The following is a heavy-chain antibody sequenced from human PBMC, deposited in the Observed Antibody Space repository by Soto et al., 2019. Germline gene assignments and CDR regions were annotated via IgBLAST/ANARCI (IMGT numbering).Heavy chain of an antibody. CDR2: IYHTGKA. D-gene: IGHD6-13*01. CDR1: GDSISGNNW. CDR3: AFPATADFDY. V-gene: IGHV4-4*02. J-gene: IGHJ4*02. Sequence: SETLSLTCAVSGDSISGNNWWSWVRQSPGKGLEWIGEIYHTGKATYNPSLETRVTMSVDKSKIQFSLEVRSVTVADTAVYYCAFPATADFDYWGKGILVTVSS.